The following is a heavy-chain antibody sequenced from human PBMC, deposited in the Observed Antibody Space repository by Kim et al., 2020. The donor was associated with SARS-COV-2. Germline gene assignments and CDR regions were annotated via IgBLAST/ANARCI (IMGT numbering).Heavy chain of an antibody. CDR1: GGSISSYY. D-gene: IGHD4-4*01. Sequence: SETLSLTCTVSGGSISSYYWSWIRQPPGKGLEWIGYIYYSGSTNYNPSLKSRVTISVDTSKNQFSLKLSSVTAADTAVYYCARAGVVTTLTYYYYYGMDVWGQGTTVTVSS. J-gene: IGHJ6*02. V-gene: IGHV4-59*13. CDR2: IYYSGST. CDR3: ARAGVVTTLTYYYYYGMDV.